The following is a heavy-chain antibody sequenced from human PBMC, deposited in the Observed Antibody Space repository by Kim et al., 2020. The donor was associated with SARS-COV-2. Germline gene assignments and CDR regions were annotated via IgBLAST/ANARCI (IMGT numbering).Heavy chain of an antibody. CDR3: VKRQSRRGWDYFV. V-gene: IGHV3-9*01. CDR1: GFTFNNYS. J-gene: IGHJ4*01. Sequence: GGSLRLSCAASGFTFNNYSMHWVRQAPGKGLEWVSRINSNRSSIGYADSVKGRFTISRDNAKNSLYLQMNSLRAEDTAVYYCVKRQSRRGWDYFV. CDR2: INSNRSSI. D-gene: IGHD6-19*01.